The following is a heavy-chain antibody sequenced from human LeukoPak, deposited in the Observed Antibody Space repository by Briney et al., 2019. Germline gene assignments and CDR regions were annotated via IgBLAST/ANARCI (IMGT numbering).Heavy chain of an antibody. V-gene: IGHV3-23*01. CDR1: GFAYSSYP. Sequence: QAGGSLRLPFTPSGFAYSSYPMSWVRQARGRGLDGVSDIIGSGGSTHYADSVKGRFSISRDNSKNTLSLQMYSLRAEDTAVYYCAKESDISGWYGVDYWGQGTLVTVSS. CDR3: AKESDISGWYGVDY. CDR2: IIGSGGST. J-gene: IGHJ4*02. D-gene: IGHD6-19*01.